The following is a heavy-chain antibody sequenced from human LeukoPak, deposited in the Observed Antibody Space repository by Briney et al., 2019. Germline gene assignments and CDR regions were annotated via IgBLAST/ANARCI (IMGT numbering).Heavy chain of an antibody. J-gene: IGHJ5*02. V-gene: IGHV3-48*03. D-gene: IGHD6-19*01. CDR2: ISDTGGAI. Sequence: GGSLRLSCAASGFAFSGYEMYWVRQAPGKGLEWISYISDTGGAIHYADSVKGRFTISRDNAKNSLYLQMNSLRAEDTAVYYCAKDTSGWSLTWGKGTLVTVSS. CDR3: AKDTSGWSLT. CDR1: GFAFSGYE.